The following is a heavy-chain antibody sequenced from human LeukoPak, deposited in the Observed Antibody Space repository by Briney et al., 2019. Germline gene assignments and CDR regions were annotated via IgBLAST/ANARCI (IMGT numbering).Heavy chain of an antibody. D-gene: IGHD6-13*01. Sequence: SETLSLTCSLYGGSFTGYYWTWIRQPPGKRLEWIGEINHGGSTNYNPSLKSRATISLDTSKTLFSLKVSSVTAADTAVYYCARGPDSSSSYWGQGTLVTVSS. CDR2: INHGGST. CDR3: ARGPDSSSSY. V-gene: IGHV4-34*01. CDR1: GGSFTGYY. J-gene: IGHJ4*02.